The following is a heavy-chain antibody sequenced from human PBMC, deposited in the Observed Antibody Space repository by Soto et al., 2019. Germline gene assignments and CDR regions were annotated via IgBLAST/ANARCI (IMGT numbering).Heavy chain of an antibody. Sequence: EVQLVESGGGLVQPGGSLRLSCAASGFSFNTYEMNWVRQAPGKGLEWVSYISSSGSTIYYADAVKGRFTVSRDNGKNSLYLQMNSLRAEDTAVYYCAYGGSCDYWGQGTQVTVSS. J-gene: IGHJ4*02. CDR1: GFSFNTYE. D-gene: IGHD1-26*01. V-gene: IGHV3-48*03. CDR3: AYGGSCDY. CDR2: ISSSGSTI.